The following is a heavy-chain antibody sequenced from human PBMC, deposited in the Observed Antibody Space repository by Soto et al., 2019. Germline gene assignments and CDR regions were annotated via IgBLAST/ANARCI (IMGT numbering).Heavy chain of an antibody. V-gene: IGHV3-23*01. CDR1: GFTFDSCG. D-gene: IGHD1-1*01. CDR3: ATEGAKTTWNVDY. Sequence: GGSLRLSCVASGFTFDSCGMNWVRQAPGKGLEWVAGVSPHAANTYYADSVRGRFIISRDDSRKTVSLDMNSLRGEDSAVYDFATEGAKTTWNVDYWGQRTVVTVS. CDR2: VSPHAANT. J-gene: IGHJ4*02.